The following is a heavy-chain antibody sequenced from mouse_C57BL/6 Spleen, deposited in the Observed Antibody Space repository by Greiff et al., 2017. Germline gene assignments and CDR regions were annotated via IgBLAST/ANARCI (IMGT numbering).Heavy chain of an antibody. D-gene: IGHD1-1*01. Sequence: EVKLMEPGGGLVQPGGSLKLSCAASGFTFSDYYMYWVRQTPEKRLEWVAYISNGGGSTYYPDTVKGRFTISRDNAKNTLYLQMSRLKSEDTAMYYCARRKNYYGSSYWFAYWGQGTLVTVSA. CDR3: ARRKNYYGSSYWFAY. V-gene: IGHV5-12*01. J-gene: IGHJ3*01. CDR1: GFTFSDYY. CDR2: ISNGGGST.